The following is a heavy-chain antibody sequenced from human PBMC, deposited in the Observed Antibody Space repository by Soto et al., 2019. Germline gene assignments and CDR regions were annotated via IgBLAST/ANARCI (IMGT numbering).Heavy chain of an antibody. CDR2: IYYSGST. J-gene: IGHJ4*02. CDR1: GGSISSGGYY. CDR3: AREKLSGYSYGPFDY. Sequence: ASETLSLTCTVSGGSISSGGYYWSWIRQHPGKGLEWIGYIYYSGSTYYNPSLKSRVTISVDTSKNQFSLKLSSVTAADTALYYCAREKLSGYSYGPFDYWGQGTLVTVSS. V-gene: IGHV4-31*03. D-gene: IGHD5-18*01.